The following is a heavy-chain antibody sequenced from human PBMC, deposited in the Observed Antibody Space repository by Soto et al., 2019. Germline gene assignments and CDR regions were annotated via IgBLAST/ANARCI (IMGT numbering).Heavy chain of an antibody. D-gene: IGHD6-6*01. Sequence: PGGSLRLSCPASGFTFSSYGMHWVRQAPGKGLEWVAVISYDGSNKYYEDSVKGRFTISRDNSKNTLYLQMNSLRAEDTAVYYCAKDLREAARPPFGGMDVWGQGTTVTVSS. V-gene: IGHV3-30*18. CDR1: GFTFSSYG. CDR2: ISYDGSNK. J-gene: IGHJ6*02. CDR3: AKDLREAARPPFGGMDV.